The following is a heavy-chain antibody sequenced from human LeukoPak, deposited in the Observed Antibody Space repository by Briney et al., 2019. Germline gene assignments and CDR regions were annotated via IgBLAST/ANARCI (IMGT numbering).Heavy chain of an antibody. J-gene: IGHJ3*02. CDR1: GFTFSSYS. Sequence: GGSLRLSRAASGFTFSSYSMNWVRQAPGKGLEWVSSISSSSSYIYYADSVKGRFTISRDNSKNTLYLQMNSLRAEDTAVYYCARPTTSTLLLWFGTDAFDIWGQGTMVTVSS. D-gene: IGHD3-10*01. CDR2: ISSSSSYI. CDR3: ARPTTSTLLLWFGTDAFDI. V-gene: IGHV3-21*01.